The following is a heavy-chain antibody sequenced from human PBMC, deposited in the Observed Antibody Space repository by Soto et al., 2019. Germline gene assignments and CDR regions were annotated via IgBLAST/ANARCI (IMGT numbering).Heavy chain of an antibody. CDR2: IISMFGAA. Sequence: QVQLVQSGAEVRKPGSSVKVSCKASGGTFSSYAISWVRQVPGQGLEWMGEIISMFGAAMYAQKFQGRVTITADESASTAYMELSSLRSEDTATYYCARGGKERFRGSGMDVWGQGTTGTVS. J-gene: IGHJ6*02. V-gene: IGHV1-69*01. CDR1: GGTFSSYA. D-gene: IGHD1-1*01. CDR3: ARGGKERFRGSGMDV.